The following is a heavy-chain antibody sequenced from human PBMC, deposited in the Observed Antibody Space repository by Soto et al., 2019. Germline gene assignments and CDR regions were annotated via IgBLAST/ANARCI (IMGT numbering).Heavy chain of an antibody. CDR2: IYYSGST. J-gene: IGHJ4*02. CDR3: ARGGYDILTLDLFDY. V-gene: IGHV4-30-4*01. D-gene: IGHD3-9*01. CDR1: GGSISSGDYY. Sequence: QVQLQESGPGLVKPSQTLSLTCTVSGGSISSGDYYWSWIRQPPGKGLEWIGYIYYSGSTYYNPSLKSRVTISVDTSKNQFSLKLSAVTAADTAVYYCARGGYDILTLDLFDYWGQGTLVTVSS.